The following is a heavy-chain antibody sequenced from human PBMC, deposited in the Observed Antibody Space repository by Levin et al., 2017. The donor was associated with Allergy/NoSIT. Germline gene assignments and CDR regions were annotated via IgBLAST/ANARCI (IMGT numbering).Heavy chain of an antibody. J-gene: IGHJ4*02. CDR3: ARGDCSDGNCLFDY. CDR2: INPNSGNT. D-gene: IGHD2-15*01. CDR1: GYTFTGYY. Sequence: ASVKVSCKASGYTFTGYYIHWVRQAPGQGLEWMGWINPNSGNTNYAQKFQGRVTMTRDKTAYVELNRLTSDDTAVYYCARGDCSDGNCLFDYWGQGTLVTVSS. V-gene: IGHV1-2*02.